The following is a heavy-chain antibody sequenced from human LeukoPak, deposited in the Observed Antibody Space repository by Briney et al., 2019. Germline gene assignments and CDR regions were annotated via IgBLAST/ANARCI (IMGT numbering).Heavy chain of an antibody. CDR3: VREAGVGGGYYSTFFDY. D-gene: IGHD3-22*01. CDR2: IYYSGST. V-gene: IGHV4-61*01. CDR1: GYSISSGYY. J-gene: IGHJ4*02. Sequence: PSETLSLTCTVSGYSISSGYYWGWIRQPPGKGLEWIGYIYYSGSTNYNPSLKSRVTISVDTSKNQFSLKLSSVTAADTAVYYCVREAGVGGGYYSTFFDYWGQGTLVTVSS.